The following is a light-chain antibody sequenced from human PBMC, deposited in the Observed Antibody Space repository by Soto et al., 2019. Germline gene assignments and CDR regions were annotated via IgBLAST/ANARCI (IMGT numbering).Light chain of an antibody. V-gene: IGKV3D-15*01. CDR1: QSVDNN. Sequence: EIGMTQSAANLAVCPGDRATLXCRASQSVDNNFAWYQQKPGKPRRLLICDASTRANGIPARFSGSQSGTEFTLTISSLLSEDFAVYSGQQYNNWPLTFGGGTKVDIK. CDR2: DAS. CDR3: QQYNNWPLT. J-gene: IGKJ4*01.